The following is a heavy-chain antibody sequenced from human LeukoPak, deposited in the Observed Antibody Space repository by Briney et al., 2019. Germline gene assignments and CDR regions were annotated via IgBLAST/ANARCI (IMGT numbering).Heavy chain of an antibody. Sequence: PGGSLRLSCAASGFTFSSYAMSWVRQAPGEGLEWVSVISGSGDSTYCADSVKGRFTISRDNSKNTVYLQMNNLRAEDTAIYFCAKARYYYDSSGYHALYYFDYWGQGALVTVSS. CDR2: ISGSGDST. CDR3: AKARYYYDSSGYHALYYFDY. CDR1: GFTFSSYA. D-gene: IGHD3-22*01. V-gene: IGHV3-23*01. J-gene: IGHJ4*02.